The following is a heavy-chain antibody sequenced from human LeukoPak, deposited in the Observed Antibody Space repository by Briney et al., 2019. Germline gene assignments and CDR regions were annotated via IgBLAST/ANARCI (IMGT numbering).Heavy chain of an antibody. J-gene: IGHJ4*02. CDR1: RFTFSNYA. CDR2: ISGSGGST. CDR3: AKCARVDWLPIDY. Sequence: GGSLRLSCAASRFTFSNYAMSWVGQAPGKGLEWVSGISGSGGSTYYADSVKGRFTISRDNSKNTLYLQMNSLRAEDTAVYYCAKCARVDWLPIDYWGQGTLVTVSS. V-gene: IGHV3-23*01. D-gene: IGHD3-9*01.